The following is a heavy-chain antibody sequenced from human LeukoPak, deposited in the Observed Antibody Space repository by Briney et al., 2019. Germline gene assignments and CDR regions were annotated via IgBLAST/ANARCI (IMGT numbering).Heavy chain of an antibody. CDR3: AKGVLRGGAFDY. CDR1: GFTFDDYA. Sequence: AGGSLRLSCAASGFTFDDYAMHWVRQAPGKGLEWVSLISWDGGSTYYADSVKGRFTISRDNSKNSLYLQMNSLRAEDTALYYCAKGVLRGGAFDYWGQGTLVTVSS. CDR2: ISWDGGST. J-gene: IGHJ4*02. D-gene: IGHD2-15*01. V-gene: IGHV3-43D*03.